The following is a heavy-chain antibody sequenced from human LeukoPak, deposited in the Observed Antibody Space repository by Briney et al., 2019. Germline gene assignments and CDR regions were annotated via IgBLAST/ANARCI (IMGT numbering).Heavy chain of an antibody. Sequence: ASVKVSCKASGYTFTSYGISWVRQAPGQGLEWMGWISAYNGNTNYAQKLQGRVTMTTDTSTSTAYMELRSPRSDDTAVYYCARGPPYDILTGYYRDPLFDYWGQGTLVTVSS. J-gene: IGHJ4*02. D-gene: IGHD3-9*01. V-gene: IGHV1-18*01. CDR2: ISAYNGNT. CDR1: GYTFTSYG. CDR3: ARGPPYDILTGYYRDPLFDY.